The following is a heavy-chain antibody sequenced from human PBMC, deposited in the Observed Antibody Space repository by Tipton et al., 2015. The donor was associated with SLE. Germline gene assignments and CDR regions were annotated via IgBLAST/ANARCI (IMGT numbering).Heavy chain of an antibody. D-gene: IGHD2-2*01. J-gene: IGHJ6*02. CDR1: GFTFSSYW. CDR2: INSDGSST. CDR3: ARKVVVPGAIRDYFGMDV. V-gene: IGHV3-74*01. Sequence: SLRLSCAASGFTFSSYWMHWVRRAPGKGLDWVSYINSDGSSTSYADSVKGRFTISRDNAKNTLYLQMNSLRAEDTAVYYCARKVVVPGAIRDYFGMDVWGQGTTVTVSS.